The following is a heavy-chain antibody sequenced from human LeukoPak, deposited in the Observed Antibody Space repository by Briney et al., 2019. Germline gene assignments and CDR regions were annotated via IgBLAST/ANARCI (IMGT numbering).Heavy chain of an antibody. J-gene: IGHJ4*02. CDR3: AIAVAGTEDY. Sequence: ASVKVSCKASGYTFTSYGISWVRQPPGQGLEWMGWISAYNGNTNYAQKLQGRVAMTTDTSKSTAYMELRSLRSDDTVVYYCAIAVAGTEDYWGQGTLVTVSS. V-gene: IGHV1-18*01. CDR2: ISAYNGNT. D-gene: IGHD6-19*01. CDR1: GYTFTSYG.